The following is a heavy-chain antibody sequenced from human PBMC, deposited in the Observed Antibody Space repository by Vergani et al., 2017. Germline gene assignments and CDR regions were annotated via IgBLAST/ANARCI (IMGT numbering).Heavy chain of an antibody. CDR1: GGSFSGYY. CDR2: INHSGST. D-gene: IGHD3-9*01. Sequence: QVQLQQWGAGLLKPSETLSLTCAVYGGSFSGYYWSWIRQPPGKGLEWIGEINHSGSTNYNPSLKSRVTISVDTSKNTFSLKLSSVTAADTAVYYCARGGHYDILTGYPSPYYFDYWGQGTLVTVSS. CDR3: ARGGHYDILTGYPSPYYFDY. J-gene: IGHJ4*02. V-gene: IGHV4-34*01.